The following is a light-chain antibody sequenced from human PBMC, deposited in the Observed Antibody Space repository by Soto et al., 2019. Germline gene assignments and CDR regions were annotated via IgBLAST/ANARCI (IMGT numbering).Light chain of an antibody. CDR2: AND. V-gene: IGLV1-44*01. Sequence: QSVLTQPPSASGTPGQRVTISCSGSSSNIAPNTVNWYQHLPGAAPQLLIFANDRRPSGVPDRFSGSRSGTSASLAISGLQAEDEADYYWAAWDDSLNGYVFGTGTKVTVL. CDR1: SSNIAPNT. J-gene: IGLJ1*01. CDR3: AAWDDSLNGYV.